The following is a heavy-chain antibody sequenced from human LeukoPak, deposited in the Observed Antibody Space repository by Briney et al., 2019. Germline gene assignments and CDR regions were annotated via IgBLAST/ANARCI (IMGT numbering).Heavy chain of an antibody. V-gene: IGHV4-61*02. CDR3: ARGPYSYDNSGAFDI. J-gene: IGHJ3*02. Sequence: SETLSLTCTVSGDSISSGDYYWSWIRQPAGKGLEWLGRISSSGSTNYNPSLKSRVTISVDTSKNQFSLKLSSVTAADTAVYFCARGPYSYDNSGAFDIWGQGTMVTVSS. CDR1: GDSISSGDYY. CDR2: ISSSGST. D-gene: IGHD3-22*01.